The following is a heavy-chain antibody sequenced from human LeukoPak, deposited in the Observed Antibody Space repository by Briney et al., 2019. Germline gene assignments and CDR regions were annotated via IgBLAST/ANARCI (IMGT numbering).Heavy chain of an antibody. Sequence: GGSLRLSCAASGFTFISHTMSWIRQAPGKGLEWVSGVSGNGVNTYYADSVKGRFTISRDNSKNTLYLQMNSLRAEDTAVYYCASVSRGYSYGLDYWGQGTLVTVSS. V-gene: IGHV3-23*01. J-gene: IGHJ4*02. CDR3: ASVSRGYSYGLDY. CDR2: VSGNGVNT. D-gene: IGHD5-18*01. CDR1: GFTFISHT.